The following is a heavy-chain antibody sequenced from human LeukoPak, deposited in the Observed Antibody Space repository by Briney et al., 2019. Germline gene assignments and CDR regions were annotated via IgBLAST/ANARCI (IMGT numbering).Heavy chain of an antibody. CDR1: GGSVSRSPYY. CDR2: IYYSGST. Sequence: SETLSLTCTVSGGSVSRSPYYWGWIRQPPGKGLEWIGNIYYSGSTNYNPSLKSRVTISVDTSKNQFSLKLTSVTAADTAVYYCAREANYYGSGSYFEGTFDYWGQGSLVTVSS. V-gene: IGHV4-61*01. J-gene: IGHJ4*02. CDR3: AREANYYGSGSYFEGTFDY. D-gene: IGHD3-10*01.